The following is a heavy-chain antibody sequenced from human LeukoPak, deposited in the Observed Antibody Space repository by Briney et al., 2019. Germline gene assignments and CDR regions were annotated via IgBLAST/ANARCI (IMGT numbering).Heavy chain of an antibody. CDR3: ARGESYTSSGYYY. J-gene: IGHJ4*02. CDR1: GGTFSNYA. D-gene: IGHD3-22*01. CDR2: FMPIFGTA. Sequence: SVKVSCKASGGTFSNYAISWVRQAPGQGLEWMGRFMPIFGTANHAQKFQGRVTITTDESTTTAYMELSSLKSEDTAVYYRARGESYTSSGYYYWGQGTLVTVSS. V-gene: IGHV1-69*05.